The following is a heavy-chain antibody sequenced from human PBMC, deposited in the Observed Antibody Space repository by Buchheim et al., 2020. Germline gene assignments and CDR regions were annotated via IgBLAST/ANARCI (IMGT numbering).Heavy chain of an antibody. CDR2: IYSGGST. V-gene: IGHV3-66*01. Sequence: EVQLVESGGGLVQPGGSLRLSCVASGFTVSSNYMSWVRQAPGKGLEWVSVIYSGGSTYYADSVKGRFTISRDNSKNTLYLQMNSLRAEDTAVYYCARDQWYSSGWYSYYYGMDVWGQGTT. CDR1: GFTVSSNY. D-gene: IGHD6-19*01. CDR3: ARDQWYSSGWYSYYYGMDV. J-gene: IGHJ6*02.